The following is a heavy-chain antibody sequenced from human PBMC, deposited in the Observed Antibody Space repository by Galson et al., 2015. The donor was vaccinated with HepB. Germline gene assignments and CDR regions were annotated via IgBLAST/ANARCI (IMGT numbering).Heavy chain of an antibody. CDR3: ARAYDSSGYYPVGADY. Sequence: SLRLSCAASGFTFSSYSMNWVRQAPGKGLEWVSSISSSSSYIYYADSVKGRFTISRDNAKNSLYLQMNSLRAEDTAAYYCARAYDSSGYYPVGADYWGQGTLVTVSS. D-gene: IGHD3-22*01. CDR1: GFTFSSYS. CDR2: ISSSSSYI. V-gene: IGHV3-21*01. J-gene: IGHJ4*02.